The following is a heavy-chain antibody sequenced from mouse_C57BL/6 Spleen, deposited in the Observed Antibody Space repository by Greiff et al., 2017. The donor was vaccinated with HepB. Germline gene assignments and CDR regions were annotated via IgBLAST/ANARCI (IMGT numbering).Heavy chain of an antibody. Sequence: VQLQQSGAELVKPGASVKLSCKASGYTFTSYWMHWVKQRPGQGLEWIGMIHPNSGSTNYNEKFKSKATLTVDKSSSTAYMQLSSLTSEDSAVYYCARGGSSYEDWYFDVWGTGTTVTVSS. J-gene: IGHJ1*03. CDR1: GYTFTSYW. V-gene: IGHV1-64*01. CDR2: IHPNSGST. CDR3: ARGGSSYEDWYFDV. D-gene: IGHD1-1*01.